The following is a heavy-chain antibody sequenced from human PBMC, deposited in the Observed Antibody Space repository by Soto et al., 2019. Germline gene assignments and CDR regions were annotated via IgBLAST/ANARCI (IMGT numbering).Heavy chain of an antibody. Sequence: EVQLVESGGGLGKPGGSLRLSCTASGFAFNTYSMNWVRQAPGKGLEWVSSINEDSTYIYYADSLRGRITISRDNAKDALFLKMNSLRPDDPAVFYCVRDLGRYFRSGYMDLWGDGATVTVSS. D-gene: IGHD3-9*01. CDR2: INEDSTYI. CDR3: VRDLGRYFRSGYMDL. CDR1: GFAFNTYS. J-gene: IGHJ6*03. V-gene: IGHV3-21*02.